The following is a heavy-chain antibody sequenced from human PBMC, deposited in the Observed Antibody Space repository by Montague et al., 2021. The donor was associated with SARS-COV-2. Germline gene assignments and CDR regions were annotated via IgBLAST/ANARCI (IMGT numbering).Heavy chain of an antibody. CDR2: ISYDGNIK. V-gene: IGHV3-30*04. J-gene: IGHJ4*02. CDR3: ARGPHYCSGGDCF. Sequence: SLRLSFAASGFSFSSSVMHWVRQAPGKGLEWVAVISYDGNIKNYIDSVKGRFTISRDNSKSTLYLQMNGLRPDDTAVYYCARGPHYCSGGDCFWGQGALVTVSS. CDR1: GFSFSSSV. D-gene: IGHD2-15*01.